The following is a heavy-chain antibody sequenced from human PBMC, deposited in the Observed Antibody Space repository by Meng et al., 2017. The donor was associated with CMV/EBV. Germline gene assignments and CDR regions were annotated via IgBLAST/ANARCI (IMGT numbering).Heavy chain of an antibody. CDR2: ILYDGSTQ. J-gene: IGHJ3*02. Sequence: GESLKISCAASGFRFNHYGIDWVRLTPGKGLEWVAFILYDGSTQYYADSVKGRFTISRDNSKNTLFLQMNSLRPEDTGVYYCAKVPHYSDGPRDTFDIWGQGTLVTVSS. D-gene: IGHD3-22*01. CDR1: GFRFNHYG. V-gene: IGHV3-30*02. CDR3: AKVPHYSDGPRDTFDI.